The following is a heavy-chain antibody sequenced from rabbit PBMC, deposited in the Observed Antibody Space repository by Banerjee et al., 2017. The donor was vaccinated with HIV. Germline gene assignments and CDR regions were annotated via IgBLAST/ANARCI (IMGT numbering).Heavy chain of an antibody. V-gene: IGHV1S40*01. CDR3: ARDINDDWDGAFDP. Sequence: QAPGKGLEWIACIDSGDHSYTFYASWAKGRFTFSKTSSTTVTLQMTSLTAADTATYFCARDINDDWDGAFDPWGPGTLVTVS. D-gene: IGHD4-2*01. CDR2: IDSGDHSYT. J-gene: IGHJ2*01.